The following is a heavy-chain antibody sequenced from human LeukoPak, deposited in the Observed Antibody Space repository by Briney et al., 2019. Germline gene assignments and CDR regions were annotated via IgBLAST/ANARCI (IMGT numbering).Heavy chain of an antibody. J-gene: IGHJ5*02. CDR2: IYHSGST. D-gene: IGHD6-13*01. Sequence: SETLSLTCTVSGVSISSYYWGWIRQPPGKGLEWIGSIYHSGSTYYNPSLKSRVTISVDTSKNQFPLKLSSVTAADTAVYYCARKQGRIAAAGWFDPWGQGTLVTVSS. V-gene: IGHV4-38-2*02. CDR3: ARKQGRIAAAGWFDP. CDR1: GVSISSYY.